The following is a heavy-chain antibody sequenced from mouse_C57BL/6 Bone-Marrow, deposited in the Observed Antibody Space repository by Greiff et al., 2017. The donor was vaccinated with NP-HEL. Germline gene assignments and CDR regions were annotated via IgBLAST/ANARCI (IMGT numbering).Heavy chain of an antibody. D-gene: IGHD2-4*01. CDR2: SRNKANDYTT. Sequence: EVKLMESGGGLVQSGRSLRLSCATSGFTFSDFYMEWVRQAPGKGLEWIAASRNKANDYTTEYSAYVKGRFIVYRDTSQSILYLQMNALSAEDTAIYYGASDAGLRRGYYAMDYWGQGTSVTVSS. CDR3: ASDAGLRRGYYAMDY. CDR1: GFTFSDFY. V-gene: IGHV7-1*01. J-gene: IGHJ4*01.